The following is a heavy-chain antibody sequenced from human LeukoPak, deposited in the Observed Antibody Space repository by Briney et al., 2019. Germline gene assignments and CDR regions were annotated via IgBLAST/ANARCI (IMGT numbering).Heavy chain of an antibody. CDR2: ISSSSSTI. J-gene: IGHJ4*02. CDR3: ARERSSTSVDY. V-gene: IGHV3-48*01. CDR1: GFTFSSYS. D-gene: IGHD2-2*01. Sequence: GGSLRLSCAASGFTFSSYSMNWVRQAPGKGLEWASYISSSSSTIYYADSVKGRFTISRDNAKNSLYLQMNSLRAEDTAVYYCARERSSTSVDYWGQGTLVTVSS.